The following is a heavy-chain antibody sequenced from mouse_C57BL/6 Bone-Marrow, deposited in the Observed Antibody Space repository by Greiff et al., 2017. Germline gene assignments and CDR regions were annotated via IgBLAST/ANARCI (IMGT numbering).Heavy chain of an antibody. CDR2: IRSKSNNYAT. Sequence: DVKLVESGGGLVQPKGSLKLSCAASGFSFNTYAMNWVRQAPGKGLEWVARIRSKSNNYATYYADSVKDRFTISRDDSESMLYLQMNNLKTENTAMYYCVRHGAWYFDVWGTGTTVTVSS. CDR3: VRHGAWYFDV. V-gene: IGHV10-1*01. J-gene: IGHJ1*03. CDR1: GFSFNTYA.